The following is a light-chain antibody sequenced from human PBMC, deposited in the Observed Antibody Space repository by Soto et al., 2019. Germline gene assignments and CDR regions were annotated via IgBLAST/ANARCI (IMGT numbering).Light chain of an antibody. V-gene: IGKV1-5*03. J-gene: IGKJ1*01. Sequence: DIQMTQSPSTLSASVGDRVTITCRASQSISDWLAWYQQKPGEIPKLLIYKASSLETGVPSRFSGSGSETEFTLTISSLQPDDFATYYCQQYRRLWSFGQGTRVEIK. CDR1: QSISDW. CDR3: QQYRRLWS. CDR2: KAS.